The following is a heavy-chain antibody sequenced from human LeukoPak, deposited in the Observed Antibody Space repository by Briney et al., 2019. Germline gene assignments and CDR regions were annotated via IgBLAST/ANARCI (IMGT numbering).Heavy chain of an antibody. CDR1: GFTFSDYA. D-gene: IGHD6-19*01. V-gene: IGHV3-49*04. Sequence: GGSLRLSCTASGFTFSDYAMTWVRQAPGKGLEWVGFIGNKANGGTADYAASVKGRFTISRDDSKTIAYLQMNSLKTEDTAVYFCSRAYSTGWLGINDYWGQGVLVTVSS. CDR3: SRAYSTGWLGINDY. J-gene: IGHJ4*02. CDR2: IGNKANGGTA.